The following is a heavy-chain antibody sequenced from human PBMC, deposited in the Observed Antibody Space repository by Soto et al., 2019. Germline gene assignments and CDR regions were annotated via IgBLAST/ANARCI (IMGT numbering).Heavy chain of an antibody. CDR2: IIPILGIA. CDR1: GGTFSSYT. CDR3: ARYRGMATTLYYFDY. J-gene: IGHJ4*02. Sequence: QVQLVQSGAEVKKPGSSVKVSCKASGGTFSSYTISWVRQAPGQGLEWMGMIIPILGIANYAQKFQGRVTINAEKSTSTAYLGLSSLRSEDTAVYYCARYRGMATTLYYFDYWGQGTLVTVSS. D-gene: IGHD5-12*01. V-gene: IGHV1-69*02.